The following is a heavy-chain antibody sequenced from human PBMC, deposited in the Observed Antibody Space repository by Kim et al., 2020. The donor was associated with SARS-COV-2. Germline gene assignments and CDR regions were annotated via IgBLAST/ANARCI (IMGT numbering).Heavy chain of an antibody. CDR3: ARPNGDYPFDY. Sequence: GGSLRLSCAASGFTFSDYFMSWIRQAPGKGLEWISYISNNSSYTNYADSVKGRFTISRDNAKNSLYLQMNSLRAEDTAVYYCARPNGDYPFDYWGQGTLVTVSS. CDR2: ISNNSSYT. V-gene: IGHV3-11*03. D-gene: IGHD4-17*01. CDR1: GFTFSDYF. J-gene: IGHJ4*02.